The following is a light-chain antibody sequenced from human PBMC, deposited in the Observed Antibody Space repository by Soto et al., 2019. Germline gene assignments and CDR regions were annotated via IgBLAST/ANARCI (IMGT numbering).Light chain of an antibody. Sequence: QSVLTQPRSVSGSPGQSVTISCTGTSSDVGGYYFVSWYQQHPGKAPKLMIYDVSKRPSGVPDRFSGSKSGNTASLTISGLQAEDEADYYCCSYAGRYTWVFGGGTKLTVL. V-gene: IGLV2-11*01. CDR2: DVS. J-gene: IGLJ2*01. CDR3: CSYAGRYTWV. CDR1: SSDVGGYYF.